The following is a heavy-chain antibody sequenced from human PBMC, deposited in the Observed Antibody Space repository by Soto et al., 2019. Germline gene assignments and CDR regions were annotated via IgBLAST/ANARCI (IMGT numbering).Heavy chain of an antibody. V-gene: IGHV3-23*01. CDR3: AKGPDGSGYYHNWFDS. CDR2: ISRTGDSA. Sequence: EVHLLESGGALVQPGGSLTLSCAASGFSFSDYAMSWVRQAAGKGLEWVSSISRTGDSAYYADSVKGRFAISRDRSKNRLSLQMNSLRVEDTAVYYCAKGPDGSGYYHNWFDSWGQGTLITVSS. CDR1: GFSFSDYA. J-gene: IGHJ5*01. D-gene: IGHD3-22*01.